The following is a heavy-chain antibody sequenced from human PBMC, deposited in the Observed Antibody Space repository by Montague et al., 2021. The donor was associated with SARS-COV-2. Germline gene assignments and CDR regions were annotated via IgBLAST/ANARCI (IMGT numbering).Heavy chain of an antibody. V-gene: IGHV6-1*01. J-gene: IGHJ4*02. CDR2: TYYRSKWYN. CDR1: GDSVSSNIAT. D-gene: IGHD2-2*01. Sequence: CAISGDSVSSNIATWNWIRQFPSRGLEWLGGTYYRSKWYNDYAESVKSRITIDPNTSKHQFSLHLNSVTPEDTAVYYCARIPVGSKYYFDFWGQGTLVTVSS. CDR3: ARIPVGSKYYFDF.